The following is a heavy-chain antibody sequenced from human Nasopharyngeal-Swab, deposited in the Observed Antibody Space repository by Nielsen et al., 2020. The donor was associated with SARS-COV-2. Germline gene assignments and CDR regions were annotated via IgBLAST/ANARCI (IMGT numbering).Heavy chain of an antibody. J-gene: IGHJ6*03. D-gene: IGHD2-2*01. CDR1: GGSISSSSYY. V-gene: IGHV4-39*01. CDR3: ARLQSADCSSTSCPIDYYYYMDV. Sequence: SETLSLTCTVSGGSISSSSYYWGWTRQPPGKGLEWIGSIYYSGSTYYNPSLKSRVTISVDTSKNQFSLKLSSVTAADTAVYYCARLQSADCSSTSCPIDYYYYMDVWGKGTTVTVSS. CDR2: IYYSGST.